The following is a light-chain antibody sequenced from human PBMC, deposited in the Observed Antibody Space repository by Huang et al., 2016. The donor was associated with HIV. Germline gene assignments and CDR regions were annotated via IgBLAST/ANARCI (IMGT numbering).Light chain of an antibody. CDR2: PSS. CDR1: QGISNY. J-gene: IGKJ1*01. V-gene: IGKV1-17*03. CDR3: LQHNTYPWT. Sequence: DLQMTQSPFVMSASVGDRVTITCRASQGISNYLAWFQQKPGKGPKRLIYPSSNLQSGVPSRFSVSGSETEFTLTISSLQPEDFATYYCLQHNTYPWTFGQGTKVEIQ.